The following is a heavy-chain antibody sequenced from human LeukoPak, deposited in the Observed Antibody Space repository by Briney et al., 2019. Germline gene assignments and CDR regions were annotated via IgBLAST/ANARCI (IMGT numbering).Heavy chain of an antibody. V-gene: IGHV3-30-3*01. CDR2: ISYDGSNK. D-gene: IGHD1-26*01. CDR1: GFTFSSYA. Sequence: GGFLRLSCAASGFTFSSYAMHWVRQAPGKGLEWVAVISYDGSNKYYADSVKGRFTISRDNSKNTMYLQMNSLRAEDTAVYYCARDAMAVGYFDYWGQGTLVTVSS. CDR3: ARDAMAVGYFDY. J-gene: IGHJ4*02.